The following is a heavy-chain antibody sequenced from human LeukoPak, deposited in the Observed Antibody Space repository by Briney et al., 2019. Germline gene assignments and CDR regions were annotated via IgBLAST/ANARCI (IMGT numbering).Heavy chain of an antibody. Sequence: PSETLSLTSTVSGGSISSSRYYWDWIRQPPGKGLEWIGEINHSGSTNYNPSLKSRVTISVDTSKNQFSLKLSSVTAADTAVYYCARGRGGSYFPRLDYWGQGTLVTVSS. CDR3: ARGRGGSYFPRLDY. D-gene: IGHD1-26*01. V-gene: IGHV4-39*07. CDR2: INHSGST. J-gene: IGHJ4*02. CDR1: GGSISSSRYY.